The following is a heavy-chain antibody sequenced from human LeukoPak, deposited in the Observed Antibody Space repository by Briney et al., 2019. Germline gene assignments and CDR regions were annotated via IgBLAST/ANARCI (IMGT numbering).Heavy chain of an antibody. CDR2: IYSADTP. Sequence: GGCLRLSCAVSGFAVSTNYMSWVRQAAGKGLEWVLIIYSADTPYYVDSVKGRFTISRDSSKNTLYLQMNSLRAEDIAVYFCARVRERLYCDYWGQGTLVTVSS. CDR3: ARVRERLYCDY. CDR1: GFAVSTNY. V-gene: IGHV3-53*01. J-gene: IGHJ4*02. D-gene: IGHD1-26*01.